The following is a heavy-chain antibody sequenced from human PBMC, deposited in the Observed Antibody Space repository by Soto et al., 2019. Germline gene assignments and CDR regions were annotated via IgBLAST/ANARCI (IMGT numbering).Heavy chain of an antibody. CDR2: IIPIFGTA. CDR3: AASKTLRYCGGGSCPYPGSFDY. V-gene: IGHV1-69*06. CDR1: GGTFSSYA. J-gene: IGHJ4*02. D-gene: IGHD2-15*01. Sequence: SVKVSCKASGGTFSSYAISWVRQAPGQGLEWMGGIIPIFGTANYAQKFQGRVTIAADKSTSTAYMELSSLRSEDTAVYYCAASKTLRYCGGGSCPYPGSFDYWGQGTLVTVSS.